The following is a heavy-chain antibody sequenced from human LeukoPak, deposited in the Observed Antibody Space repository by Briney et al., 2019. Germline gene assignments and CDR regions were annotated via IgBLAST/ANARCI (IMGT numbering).Heavy chain of an antibody. CDR2: IYSGGST. D-gene: IGHD5-18*01. Sequence: PGGSLRLSCAASGFTFSSNYMSWVRQAPGKGLEWVSVIYSGGSTYYADSVKGRFTISRDNSKNTLYLQMNSLRAEDTAVYYCARRGYSYGYFNYWGQGTLVTVSS. CDR1: GFTFSSNY. CDR3: ARRGYSYGYFNY. J-gene: IGHJ4*02. V-gene: IGHV3-53*01.